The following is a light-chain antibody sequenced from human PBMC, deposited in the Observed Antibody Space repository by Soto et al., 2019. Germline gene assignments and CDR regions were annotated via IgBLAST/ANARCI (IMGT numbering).Light chain of an antibody. CDR3: SSYPTSNTRQIV. Sequence: QSALTQPASVSGSPGQSITISCTGTSSDVGGYNYVSWYQHHPGKAPKLMIYDVSNRPSGVSNRFSGSKSGNTASLTISGLQPEDEAEYYCSSYPTSNTRQIVLGTGTKLTVL. J-gene: IGLJ1*01. CDR1: SSDVGGYNY. CDR2: DVS. V-gene: IGLV2-14*03.